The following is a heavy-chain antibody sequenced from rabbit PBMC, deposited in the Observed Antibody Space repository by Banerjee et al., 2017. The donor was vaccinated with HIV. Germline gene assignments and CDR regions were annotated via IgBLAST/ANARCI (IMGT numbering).Heavy chain of an antibody. CDR2: INTSSGNT. CDR3: ARDLAGVIGWNFNL. J-gene: IGHJ4*01. D-gene: IGHD4-1*01. CDR1: GFDFSSNA. Sequence: QEQLEESGGDLVKPEGSLTLTCKASGFDFSSNAMCWVRQAPGKGLEWIACINTSSGNTVYATWAKGRFTISKTSWTTVTLQMTSLTAADTATHFCARDLAGVIGWNFNLWGPGTLVTVS. V-gene: IGHV1S45*01.